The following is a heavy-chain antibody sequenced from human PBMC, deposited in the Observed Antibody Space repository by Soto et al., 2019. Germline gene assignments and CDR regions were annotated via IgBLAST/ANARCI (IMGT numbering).Heavy chain of an antibody. J-gene: IGHJ5*02. CDR3: AREKRGITIFGVPLRGWFDP. CDR2: INHSGST. V-gene: IGHV4-34*01. Sequence: SETLSLTCAVYGGSFSGYYWSWIRQPPGKGLEWIGEINHSGSTNYNPSLKSRVTISVDTSKNQFSLKLSSVTAADTAVYYCAREKRGITIFGVPLRGWFDPWGQGTLVTVSS. CDR1: GGSFSGYY. D-gene: IGHD3-3*01.